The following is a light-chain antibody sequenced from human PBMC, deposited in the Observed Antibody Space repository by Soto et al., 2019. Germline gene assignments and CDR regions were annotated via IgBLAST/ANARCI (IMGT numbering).Light chain of an antibody. CDR2: EVV. Sequence: QSALTQPTSVSGSPGQSITISCTGNGHDIGIYDFVSWYQHHPGKAPRLIIYEVVQRPSGVPDRFSGSKSGNTASLTVSGLQAAEEADYFCKSYAGSNTYVLGTGSKVPV. CDR3: KSYAGSNTYV. CDR1: GHDIGIYDF. V-gene: IGLV2-8*01. J-gene: IGLJ1*01.